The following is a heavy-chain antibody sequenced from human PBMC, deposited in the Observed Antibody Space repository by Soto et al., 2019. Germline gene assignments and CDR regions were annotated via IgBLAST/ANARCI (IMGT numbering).Heavy chain of an antibody. D-gene: IGHD1-26*01. J-gene: IGHJ4*02. V-gene: IGHV6-1*01. Sequence: PSQTLSLTCAISGDSVSSNSAAWNWIRQSPSRGLEWLGRTYYRSKWYNEYAVSAKSRITIKPDTSKNQFSLQLNYVIPEDTAVYYGSGMQDGALAYWGQGSLVTVSS. CDR3: SGMQDGALAY. CDR1: GDSVSSNSAA. CDR2: TYYRSKWYN.